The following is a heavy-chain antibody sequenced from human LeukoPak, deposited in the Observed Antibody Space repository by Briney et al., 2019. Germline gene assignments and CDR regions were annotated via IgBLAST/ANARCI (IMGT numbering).Heavy chain of an antibody. CDR3: ARHGGETIVAMILHAFDI. J-gene: IGHJ3*02. Sequence: SETLSLTCTVSGGSISSYSWSWIRQPPGEGLEWIGSIYYSGSTNYNPSLKSRVTMSVDTSKNQFSLRLSSVTAADTAVYLCARHGGETIVAMILHAFDIWGQGTLVTVSS. V-gene: IGHV4-59*08. CDR2: IYYSGST. D-gene: IGHD5-12*01. CDR1: GGSISSYS.